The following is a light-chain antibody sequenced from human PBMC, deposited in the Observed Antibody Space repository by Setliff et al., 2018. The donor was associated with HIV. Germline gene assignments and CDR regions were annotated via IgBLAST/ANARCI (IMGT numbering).Light chain of an antibody. CDR3: CSYASGSTSLFV. J-gene: IGLJ1*01. V-gene: IGLV2-14*03. CDR1: SSDVGRYDY. CDR2: DVT. Sequence: QSALAQPASVSGSPGQSVTISCTGTSSDVGRYDYVSWYQQHPGKAPKLMIYDVTNRPSGISNRFSGSKSGNTASLTISGLQPEDESDYYCCSYASGSTSLFVFGTGTKVTVL.